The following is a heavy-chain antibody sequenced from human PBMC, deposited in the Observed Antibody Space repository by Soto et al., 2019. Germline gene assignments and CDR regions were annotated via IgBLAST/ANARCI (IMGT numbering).Heavy chain of an antibody. D-gene: IGHD4-17*01. Sequence: GGSLRLSCVASGFTFGSYGMHWVRQAPGKGLEWVAYILYNGTIKSYGDSVKGRFIISRDNTKSTMYLQMNSLRAEDTATYHCAKEMTTNPFESWVQGARAPVSS. V-gene: IGHV3-30*02. CDR1: GFTFGSYG. CDR2: ILYNGTIK. CDR3: AKEMTTNPFES. J-gene: IGHJ4*02.